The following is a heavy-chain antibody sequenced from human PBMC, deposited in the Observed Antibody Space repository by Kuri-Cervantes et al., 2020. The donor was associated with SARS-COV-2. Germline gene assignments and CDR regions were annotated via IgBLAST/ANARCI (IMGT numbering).Heavy chain of an antibody. CDR1: GGTFSSYA. V-gene: IGHV1-69*06. J-gene: IGHJ6*02. Sequence: SVNVSCKASGGTFSSYAISWVRQAPGQGLEWMGGIIPIFGTANYAQKFQGRVTITADKSTSTAYMELSSLRSEDTAVYYCARGDCSSTSCLVYDAYGMDVWGQGTTVTVSS. CDR3: ARGDCSSTSCLVYDAYGMDV. D-gene: IGHD2-2*01. CDR2: IIPIFGTA.